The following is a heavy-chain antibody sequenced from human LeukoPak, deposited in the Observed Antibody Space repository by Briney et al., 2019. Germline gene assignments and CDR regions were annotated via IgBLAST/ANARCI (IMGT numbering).Heavy chain of an antibody. CDR3: AKAFYDSSGYGFDP. CDR1: GFTFSNAW. CDR2: IKSKTDGGTT. J-gene: IGHJ5*02. D-gene: IGHD3-22*01. Sequence: GGSLRLSCAASGFTFSNAWMSWVRQAPGKGLEWVGRIKSKTDGGTTDYAAPVKGRFTISRDDSKNTLYLQMNSLKTEDTAVYYCAKAFYDSSGYGFDPWGQGTLVTVSS. V-gene: IGHV3-15*01.